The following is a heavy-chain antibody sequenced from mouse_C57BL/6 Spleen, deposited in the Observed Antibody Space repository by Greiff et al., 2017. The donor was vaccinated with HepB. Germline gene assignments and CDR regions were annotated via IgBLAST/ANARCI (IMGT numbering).Heavy chain of an antibody. J-gene: IGHJ4*01. D-gene: IGHD2-4*01. V-gene: IGHV2-2*01. CDR3: ARVGDYDDYYAMDY. Sequence: VMLVESGPGLVQPSQSLSITCTVSGFSLTSYGLHWVRQSPGKGLEWLGVIWSGGSTDYNAAFISRLSISKDNSKSQVFFKMNSLQADDTAIYYCARVGDYDDYYAMDYWGQGTSVTVSS. CDR2: IWSGGST. CDR1: GFSLTSYG.